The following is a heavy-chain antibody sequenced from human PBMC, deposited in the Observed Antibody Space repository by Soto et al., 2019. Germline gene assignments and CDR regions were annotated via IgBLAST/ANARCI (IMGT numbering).Heavy chain of an antibody. V-gene: IGHV3-48*02. D-gene: IGHD6-13*01. Sequence: EVQLVESGGGLVQPGGSLRLSCAASGFSFSTHSMNWVRQAPGKGLEWVSYINSGSSTIYYADSVKGRFTISRDNAKNSLYLQMNSLRDEDTAVYYCARDPLYSSSWYDNTWGQGTLVTVSS. CDR2: INSGSSTI. J-gene: IGHJ5*02. CDR3: ARDPLYSSSWYDNT. CDR1: GFSFSTHS.